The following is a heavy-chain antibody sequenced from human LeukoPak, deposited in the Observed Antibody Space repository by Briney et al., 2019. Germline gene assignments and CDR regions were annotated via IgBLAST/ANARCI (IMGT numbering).Heavy chain of an antibody. V-gene: IGHV4-39*07. J-gene: IGHJ5*02. D-gene: IGHD5-12*01. CDR2: IYYSGST. CDR1: GGSISSGDYY. Sequence: SQTLSLTCTVSGGSISSGDYYWSWIRQPPGKGLEWIGSIYYSGSTYYNPSLKSRVTISVDTSKNQFSLKLSSVTAADTAVYYCARDYSGYAWGAYNWFDPWGQGTLVTVSS. CDR3: ARDYSGYAWGAYNWFDP.